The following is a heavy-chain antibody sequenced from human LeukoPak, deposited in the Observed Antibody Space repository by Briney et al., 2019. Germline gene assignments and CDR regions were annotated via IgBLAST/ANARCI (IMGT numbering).Heavy chain of an antibody. CDR3: ARRGSSGWYDY. J-gene: IGHJ4*02. D-gene: IGHD6-19*01. CDR1: GHSFTSYW. CDR2: IDPSDSYT. Sequence: GESLKISCKGSGHSFTSYWISWVRQMPGKGLEWMGRIDPSDSYTNYSPSFQGHGTISTDKSTSTAYLQWNSLKASDTAMYYCARRGSSGWYDYWGQGTLVTVSS. V-gene: IGHV5-10-1*01.